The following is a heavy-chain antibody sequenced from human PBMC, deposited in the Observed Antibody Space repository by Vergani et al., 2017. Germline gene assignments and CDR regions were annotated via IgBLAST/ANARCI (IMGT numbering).Heavy chain of an antibody. J-gene: IGHJ4*02. V-gene: IGHV3-21*01. CDR3: ARGQYNWNDLVDY. D-gene: IGHD1-1*01. CDR2: ISSRSSYI. Sequence: EVQLVESGGGLVKPGGSLRLSCAASGFSFSSYSMNWVRQAPGKGLEWVSSISSRSSYIYYADSVKGRFTISRDNAKNSLYLQMNSLRAEDTAVYYCARGQYNWNDLVDYWGQGTLVTVSS. CDR1: GFSFSSYS.